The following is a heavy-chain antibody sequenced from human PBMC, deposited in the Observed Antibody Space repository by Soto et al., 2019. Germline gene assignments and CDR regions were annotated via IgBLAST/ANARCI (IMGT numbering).Heavy chain of an antibody. CDR1: GFTFSSYA. J-gene: IGHJ4*02. Sequence: GGSLRLSCAASGFTFSSYAMSWVRQAPGKGLEWVSAISGSGGSTYYADSVKGRFTISRDNSKNTLYLQMNSLRAEDTAVYYCANRLHLGEFENYWGQGTRVTVSS. D-gene: IGHD3-16*01. V-gene: IGHV3-23*01. CDR3: ANRLHLGEFENY. CDR2: ISGSGGST.